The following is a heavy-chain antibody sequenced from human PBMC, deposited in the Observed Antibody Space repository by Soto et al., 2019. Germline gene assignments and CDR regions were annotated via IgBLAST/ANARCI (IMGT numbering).Heavy chain of an antibody. D-gene: IGHD3-22*01. J-gene: IGHJ3*02. Sequence: ASLKVSCKASGYPFASYGVSWVRQAPGQGLEWMGWISASNGSTNYAQKLQGRVTMTTDTSTGTAYMELSRLRSDDTAVYYCARRATGAWESSGPSRERHAVENSGQGTMDSASS. CDR1: GYPFASYG. V-gene: IGHV1-18*01. CDR3: ARRATGAWESSGPSRERHAVEN. CDR2: ISASNGST.